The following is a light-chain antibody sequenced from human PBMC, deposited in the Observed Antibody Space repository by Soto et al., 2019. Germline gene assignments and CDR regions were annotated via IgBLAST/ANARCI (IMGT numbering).Light chain of an antibody. Sequence: QSALTQPASVSGSPGQSIAISCTGTSSDIGAYNYVSWYQHHPGKAPKLIIYDVSSRPSGVSNRFSGSKSGNAASLTISGLQADDEADYFCASFASTHTYVFGTGTKVTVL. V-gene: IGLV2-14*01. J-gene: IGLJ1*01. CDR3: ASFASTHTYV. CDR2: DVS. CDR1: SSDIGAYNY.